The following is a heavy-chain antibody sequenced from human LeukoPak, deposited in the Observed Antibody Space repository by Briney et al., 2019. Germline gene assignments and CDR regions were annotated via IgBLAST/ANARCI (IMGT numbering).Heavy chain of an antibody. CDR2: IDSGGDT. CDR1: GGSIGRSYY. D-gene: IGHD1-26*01. J-gene: IGHJ4*02. Sequence: PSESLSLTCTVSGGSIGRSYYWGWIRQPPGKALDWIGSIDSGGDTDHNPSLKSRVTMSVDTSKNHFSLKLSSGTAADTAVYYCARHASGVFDYWGQGTLVTVSS. CDR3: ARHASGVFDY. V-gene: IGHV4-39*01.